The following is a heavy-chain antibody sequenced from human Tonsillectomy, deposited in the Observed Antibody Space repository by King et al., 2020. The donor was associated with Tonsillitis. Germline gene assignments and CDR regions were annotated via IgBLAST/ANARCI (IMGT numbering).Heavy chain of an antibody. CDR1: GGTFSRYA. J-gene: IGHJ6*02. V-gene: IGHV1-69*01. CDR3: ARGGSGTNYYGMDV. Sequence: VQLVESGAEVKKPGSSVKVSCKASGGTFSRYAFSWVRQAPGQGLEWMGGIIPIFGTPHYAHKFQGRVTFIADESTSTAYVELRSLRSEDTAVYYCARGGSGTNYYGMDVWGQGTAVTVSS. D-gene: IGHD1-14*01. CDR2: IIPIFGTP.